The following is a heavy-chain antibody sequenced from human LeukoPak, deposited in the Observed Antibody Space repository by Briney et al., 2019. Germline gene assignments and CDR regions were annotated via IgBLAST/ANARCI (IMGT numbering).Heavy chain of an antibody. CDR1: GFTFSSQA. J-gene: IGHJ4*02. D-gene: IGHD4-23*01. CDR2: IDGSGGSRT. Sequence: GGSLRLSCAASGFTFSSQAMHWVRQATGKGLEWVSSIDGSGGSRTYYADSVKGRFAISRDNSKNTLYLQMNSLKAEDTAVYFCANQIGANSAHLWGQGPLVTVSS. CDR3: ANQIGANSAHL. V-gene: IGHV3-23*01.